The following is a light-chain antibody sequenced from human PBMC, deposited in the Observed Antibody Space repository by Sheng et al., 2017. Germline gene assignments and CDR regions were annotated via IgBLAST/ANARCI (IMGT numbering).Light chain of an antibody. CDR3: QAWDKSNYV. CDR2: RDT. J-gene: IGLJ1*01. V-gene: IGLV3-1*01. Sequence: SYELTQSPSVSVSPGQTATITCSGDRLGDKYVSWYHQKASQSPVLVIYRDTKRPSGIPERFSGSNSGNTATLTISGAQSMDEADYYCQAWDKSNYVFGTGTKVTVL. CDR1: RLGDKY.